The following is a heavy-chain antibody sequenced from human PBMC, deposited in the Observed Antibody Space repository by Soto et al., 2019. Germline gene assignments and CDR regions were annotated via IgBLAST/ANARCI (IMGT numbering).Heavy chain of an antibody. CDR1: GYTFTDYY. J-gene: IGHJ6*03. D-gene: IGHD2-2*01. Sequence: QVQLVQSGAEVKKPGASVRISCKASGYTFTDYYLHWVRQAPGQGLEWMGIMNPSGGVTSYAQKFQGRVAATRDTSTSTIYMQLSSLRSEDTAVYYCASSEAVPTTTYYYWYIDVWGKGTTVTVSS. CDR3: ASSEAVPTTTYYYWYIDV. V-gene: IGHV1-46*03. CDR2: MNPSGGVT.